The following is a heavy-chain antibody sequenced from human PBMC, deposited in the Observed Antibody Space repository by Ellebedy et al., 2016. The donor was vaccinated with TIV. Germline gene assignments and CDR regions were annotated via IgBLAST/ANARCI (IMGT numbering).Heavy chain of an antibody. CDR2: GHYSGAT. J-gene: IGHJ3*02. Sequence: SETLSLTCTVSGGSIGDYYWNWIRQSPGKGLEWIGGGHYSGATYYSPSLRSRVTVTVDASRNQFSLKLSSVTTADTAIYYCAKWCSCEVCTNAYEIWGQGTMVTVSS. CDR3: AKWCSCEVCTNAYEI. CDR1: GGSIGDYY. V-gene: IGHV4-59*01. D-gene: IGHD2-8*02.